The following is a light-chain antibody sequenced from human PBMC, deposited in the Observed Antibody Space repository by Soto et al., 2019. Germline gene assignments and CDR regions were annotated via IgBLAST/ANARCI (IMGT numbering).Light chain of an antibody. CDR3: CSYAGGRSPYV. CDR2: DVS. V-gene: IGLV2-23*02. Sequence: QSALTQPASVSGSPGQSITISCTGTSTDVGSYKFVSWYQHHPGKVPKLILYDVSERPSGVSYRFSGSKSGNTASLTISGLQAEDEADYYCCSYAGGRSPYVFGTGTKVTVL. J-gene: IGLJ1*01. CDR1: STDVGSYKF.